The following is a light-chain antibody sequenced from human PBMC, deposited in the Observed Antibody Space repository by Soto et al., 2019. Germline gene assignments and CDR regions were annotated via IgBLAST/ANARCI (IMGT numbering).Light chain of an antibody. CDR3: QQSYSPLRT. V-gene: IGKV1-39*01. J-gene: IGKJ1*01. Sequence: DIQMTQSPSSLSASVGDRVTITCRASQSISSYLNWYQQKPGKAPKLLIYAASSLQSGVPSRFSGSGSGTDFTLTISSLKPEDFATYYCQQSYSPLRTFGQGTKVEIK. CDR1: QSISSY. CDR2: AAS.